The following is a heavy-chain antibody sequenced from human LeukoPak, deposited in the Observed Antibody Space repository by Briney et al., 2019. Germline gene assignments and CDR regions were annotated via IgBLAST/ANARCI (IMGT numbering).Heavy chain of an antibody. CDR3: ARAPGEQYRGYYFDY. D-gene: IGHD3-16*01. V-gene: IGHV3-7*01. CDR1: GFTISSSW. J-gene: IGHJ4*02. Sequence: GGSLRLSCAASGFTISSSWMSWVRQAPGKGLEWVANIKRDGSEEYYVDSVKGRFTISRDNARESLYLQMNSLRAEDTAVYYCARAPGEQYRGYYFDYWGQGTLVTVSS. CDR2: IKRDGSEE.